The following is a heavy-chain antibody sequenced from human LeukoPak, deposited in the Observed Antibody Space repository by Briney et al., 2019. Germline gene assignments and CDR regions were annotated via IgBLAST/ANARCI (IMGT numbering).Heavy chain of an antibody. CDR2: INDDGSDT. D-gene: IGHD3-10*01. J-gene: IGHJ4*02. CDR3: ARDLMPMVRGVIISWGFDY. Sequence: GGSLRLSCAASGFTFKLYWMHWVRQVPGKRPVWVSRINDDGSDTIYADSVRGRFTISRDDAKNTVYLQMNNLRAEDTAVYYCARDLMPMVRGVIISWGFDYWGQGTLVTVSS. CDR1: GFTFKLYW. V-gene: IGHV3-74*01.